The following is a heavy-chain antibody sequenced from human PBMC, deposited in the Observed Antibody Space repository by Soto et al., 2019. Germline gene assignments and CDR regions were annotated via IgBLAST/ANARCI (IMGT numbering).Heavy chain of an antibody. CDR3: AAGRGYYYDSRGDAFDI. Sequence: VQLVESGGGLVKPGGSLRLSCAASGFTFSSYSMNWVRQAPGKGLEWVSSISSSSSYIYYADSVKGRFTISRDNAKNSLYLQMNSLRAEDTAVYYCAAGRGYYYDSRGDAFDIWGQGTMVTVSS. J-gene: IGHJ3*02. V-gene: IGHV3-21*01. D-gene: IGHD3-22*01. CDR1: GFTFSSYS. CDR2: ISSSSSYI.